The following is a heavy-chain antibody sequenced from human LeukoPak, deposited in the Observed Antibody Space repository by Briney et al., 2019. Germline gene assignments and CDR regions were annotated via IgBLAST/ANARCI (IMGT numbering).Heavy chain of an antibody. CDR3: ARGSISWFGELLDYFYY. CDR1: GGTFSSYA. D-gene: IGHD3-10*01. V-gene: IGHV1-69*05. CDR2: IIPIFGTA. J-gene: IGHJ4*02. Sequence: ASVKVSCKASGGTFSSYAISWVRQAPGQGLEWMGGIIPIFGTANYAQKFQGRVTITTDESTSTAYMELSSLRSEDTAVYYCARGSISWFGELLDYFYYLGQGTLVTVSS.